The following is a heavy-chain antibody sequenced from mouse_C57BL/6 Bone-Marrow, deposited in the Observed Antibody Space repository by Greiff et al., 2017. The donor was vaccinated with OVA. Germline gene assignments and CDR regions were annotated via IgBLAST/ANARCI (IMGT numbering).Heavy chain of an antibody. CDR2: IDPENGDT. CDR1: GFNIKDDY. V-gene: IGHV14-4*01. Sequence: EVKLMESGAELVRPGASVKLSCTASGFNIKDDYMHWVKQRPEQGLEWIGWIDPENGDTEYASKFQGKATITADTSSNTAYLQLSSLTSEDTAVYYCTTDTTPWGQGTLVTVSA. CDR3: TTDTTP. J-gene: IGHJ3*01. D-gene: IGHD1-1*01.